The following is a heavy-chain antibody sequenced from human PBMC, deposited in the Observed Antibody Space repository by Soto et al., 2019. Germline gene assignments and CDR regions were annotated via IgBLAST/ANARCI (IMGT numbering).Heavy chain of an antibody. V-gene: IGHV1-18*01. J-gene: IGHJ4*02. D-gene: IGHD1-1*01. CDR2: ISGYNRNT. CDR3: ARERQWKPLLY. CDR1: GFTFSNYG. Sequence: QVQLVQSGVEVKMPGASVKLSCKSSGFTFSNYGLTWVRQVPGQGLEWIGWISGYNRNTNYAQKFEDRVIMTTDTSTNTAYMDMRSLRSADTGISYCARERQWKPLLYWGQGPLLTVSP.